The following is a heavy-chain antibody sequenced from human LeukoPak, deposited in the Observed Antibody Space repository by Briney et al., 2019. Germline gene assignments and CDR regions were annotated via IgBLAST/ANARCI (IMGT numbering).Heavy chain of an antibody. CDR2: IRGKAYGGTT. V-gene: IGHV3-49*04. Sequence: GGSLRLSCAASGFVFGDYAMHWVRQAPGKGLEWVGFIRGKAYGGTTEYAASVKGRFTISRDDSKSIAYLQMNSLKTEDTAVYYCTTKGPEWWFGELLSPLNDYWGQGTLVTVSS. CDR3: TTKGPEWWFGELLSPLNDY. D-gene: IGHD3-10*01. CDR1: GFVFGDYA. J-gene: IGHJ4*02.